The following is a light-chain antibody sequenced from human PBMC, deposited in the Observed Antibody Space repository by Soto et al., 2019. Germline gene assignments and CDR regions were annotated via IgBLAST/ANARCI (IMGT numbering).Light chain of an antibody. V-gene: IGKV3D-15*01. J-gene: IGKJ1*01. CDR2: DAS. Sequence: DIQMTQSPASLSVSAGERATLFCRASQSVRSSLAWYQQKPGHDPRLFIYDASTRATGIPARFSGSGSGTEFTLTSSSLQSEDFAVYYCQQYNSWPETFGRGTKVDIK. CDR3: QQYNSWPET. CDR1: QSVRSS.